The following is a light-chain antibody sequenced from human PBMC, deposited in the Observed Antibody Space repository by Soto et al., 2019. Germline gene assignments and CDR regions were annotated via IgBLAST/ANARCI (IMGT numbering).Light chain of an antibody. V-gene: IGLV4-69*01. CDR2: LNSDGSH. J-gene: IGLJ3*02. CDR1: SGHSSYA. CDR3: QTWGTGIRV. Sequence: QLVLTQSPSASASLGASVNLTCTLSSGHSSYAIAWHQQQPEKGPRFLMMLNSDGSHNKGDGIPDRCSGSSSGTERYLTISSLQSEDEADYYCQTWGTGIRVFGGGTKVTVL.